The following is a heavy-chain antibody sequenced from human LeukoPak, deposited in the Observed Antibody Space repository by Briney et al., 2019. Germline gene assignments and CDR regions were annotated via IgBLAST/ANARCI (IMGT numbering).Heavy chain of an antibody. CDR2: IYSGGST. CDR3: ARSPYYGSGSYWSHYYYYYGMDV. Sequence: HTGGSLRLSCAASGFTFSSYAMSWVRQAPGKGLEWVSVIYSGGSTYYADSVKGRFTISRHNSKNTLYLQMNSLRAEDTAVYYCARSPYYGSGSYWSHYYYYYGMDVWGQGTTVTVSS. J-gene: IGHJ6*02. D-gene: IGHD3-10*01. CDR1: GFTFSSYA. V-gene: IGHV3-53*04.